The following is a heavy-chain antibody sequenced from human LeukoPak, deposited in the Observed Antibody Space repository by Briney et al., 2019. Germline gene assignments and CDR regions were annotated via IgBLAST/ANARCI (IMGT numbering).Heavy chain of an antibody. J-gene: IGHJ4*02. CDR2: INNDGSDT. D-gene: IGHD7-27*01. CDR1: GFKFSNHW. Sequence: GGSLRLSXAASGFKFSNHWMHWVRQSPGKGLVWVARINNDGSDTSHADSVEGRFTISRDNAANTLYLQMNSPRVEDTAMYFCARNNWGIDEWGQGTLVTVSS. V-gene: IGHV3-74*01. CDR3: ARNNWGIDE.